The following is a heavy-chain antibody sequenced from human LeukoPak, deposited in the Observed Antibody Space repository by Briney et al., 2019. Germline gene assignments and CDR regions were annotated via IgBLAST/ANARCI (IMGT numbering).Heavy chain of an antibody. CDR1: GFTVSAYA. Sequence: GWSLRLSCAASGFTVSAYAMAWVRQAPGKGLEWVSTIYDDNTYYADSVKGRFAISTDNSKNTLYLQMNSLRVEDTAVYFCAARKVRGVWFYLDYWGQGTLVTVSS. D-gene: IGHD3-10*01. J-gene: IGHJ4*02. V-gene: IGHV3-23*01. CDR2: IYDDNT. CDR3: AARKVRGVWFYLDY.